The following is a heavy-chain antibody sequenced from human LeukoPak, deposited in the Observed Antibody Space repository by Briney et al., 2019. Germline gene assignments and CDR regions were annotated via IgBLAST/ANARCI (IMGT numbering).Heavy chain of an antibody. CDR1: GGSFSGYY. V-gene: IGHV4-34*01. CDR2: INHSGST. Sequence: SETLSLTCAVYGGSFSGYYWSWIRQPPGKGLEWIGEINHSGSTNYNPSLKSRVTISVDTSKNQFSLKLSSVTAADTAVYYCARGRAAAGTDYWGPGTLVTVSS. J-gene: IGHJ4*02. D-gene: IGHD6-13*01. CDR3: ARGRAAAGTDY.